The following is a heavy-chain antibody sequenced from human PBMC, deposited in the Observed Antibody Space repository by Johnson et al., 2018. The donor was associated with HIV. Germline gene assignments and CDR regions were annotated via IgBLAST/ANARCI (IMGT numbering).Heavy chain of an antibody. CDR3: ARRIGTWDAFDI. J-gene: IGHJ3*02. CDR2: INWNGGRT. D-gene: IGHD1-26*01. V-gene: IGHV3-20*04. Sequence: VQLVESGGGWVQPGGSLRLSCAASGFTFDDYGMSWVRQAPGKGLEWVSGINWNGGRTGYADSVKGRFTISSGNAKNSMYLQMNSLRAEDTALYYCARRIGTWDAFDIWGQGTMVTVSS. CDR1: GFTFDDYG.